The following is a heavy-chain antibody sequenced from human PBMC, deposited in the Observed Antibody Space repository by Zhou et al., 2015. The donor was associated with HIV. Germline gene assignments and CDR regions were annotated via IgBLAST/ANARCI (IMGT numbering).Heavy chain of an antibody. V-gene: IGHV1-69*01. CDR3: TRSAGGGRGAVCHGTT. Sequence: QVHLVQSGAEMKNPGSSLRVSCKASGGTFRTYGIHWVRQAPGQGLEYMGGIIPIFGTPRYGQSFRGRITITADEVTKTVYMQMTSLRLEDTALYFCTRSAGGGRGAVCHGTTWGQGTLITVSS. CDR2: IIPIFGTP. J-gene: IGHJ1*01. CDR1: GGTFRTYG. D-gene: IGHD3-16*01.